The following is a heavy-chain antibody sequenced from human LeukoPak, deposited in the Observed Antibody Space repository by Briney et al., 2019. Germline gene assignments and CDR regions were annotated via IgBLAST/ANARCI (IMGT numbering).Heavy chain of an antibody. CDR1: GYTFTAYY. Sequence: ASVKVSCKASGYTFTAYYLHWVRQAPGQGLEWMGWINPNSGGTNYAQKFQGRITVTRDTSISTAYMELSTLRSDDTAVYYCARPTASIAVAWGQGTLITVSS. J-gene: IGHJ5*02. V-gene: IGHV1-2*02. CDR2: INPNSGGT. CDR3: ARPTASIAVA. D-gene: IGHD6-19*01.